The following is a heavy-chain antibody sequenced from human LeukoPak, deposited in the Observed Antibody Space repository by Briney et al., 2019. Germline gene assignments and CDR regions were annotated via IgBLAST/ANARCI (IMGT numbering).Heavy chain of an antibody. V-gene: IGHV3-7*01. CDR2: IKQDGSEK. D-gene: IGHD6-13*01. J-gene: IGHJ5*02. CDR3: ASYSSNLGWLDP. Sequence: PGGSLRLSCAASGFTFSSYWMTWVRQAPGKGLGWVANIKQDGSEKYYVDSVKGRFTISRDNAKNSLYLQMNSLRAEDTAVYYCASYSSNLGWLDPWGQGTLVTVSS. CDR1: GFTFSSYW.